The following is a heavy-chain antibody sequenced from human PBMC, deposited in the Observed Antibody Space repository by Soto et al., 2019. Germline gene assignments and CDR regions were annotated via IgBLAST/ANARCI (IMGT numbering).Heavy chain of an antibody. Sequence: EVQLVESGGGLVQPGGSLRLSCAASEFSFSSYSMNWVRQAPGKGLEWISYISSRSDVIYYADSLKGRFTVSRDNAKNSLYLQMNSLRDEDTAVYYCARPGEGVLFYYAMDVWGQGTTVTVSS. D-gene: IGHD3-16*01. J-gene: IGHJ6*02. CDR3: ARPGEGVLFYYAMDV. CDR1: EFSFSSYS. CDR2: ISSRSDVI. V-gene: IGHV3-48*02.